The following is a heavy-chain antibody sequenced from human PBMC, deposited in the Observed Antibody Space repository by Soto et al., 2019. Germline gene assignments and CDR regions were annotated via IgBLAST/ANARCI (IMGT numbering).Heavy chain of an antibody. D-gene: IGHD2-15*01. CDR3: ASILYCSGGSCPKNWFDP. V-gene: IGHV1-69*06. CDR2: IIPIFGTA. J-gene: IGHJ5*02. CDR1: GGTFSSYA. Sequence: SVKVSCKASGGTFSSYAISWVRQAPGQGLEWMGGIIPIFGTANYAQKFQGRVTMTADKSTSTAYMELSSLRSEDTAVYYCASILYCSGGSCPKNWFDPWGQGTLVTVSS.